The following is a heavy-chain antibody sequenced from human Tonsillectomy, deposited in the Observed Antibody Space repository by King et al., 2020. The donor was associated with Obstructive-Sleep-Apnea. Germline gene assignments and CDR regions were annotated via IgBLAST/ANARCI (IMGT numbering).Heavy chain of an antibody. V-gene: IGHV3-43*01. Sequence: VQLVESGGVVVQPGGSLRLSCVASGFTFDTYSMHWVRQAPGKGLEWVSLINRKGVTTYYADSVKGRFTSSRDNSKNSLFLQMNSLRPEDTALYYCAKEGGTIYFDSWGKGTLVSVSS. D-gene: IGHD1-7*01. CDR2: INRKGVTT. J-gene: IGHJ4*02. CDR1: GFTFDTYS. CDR3: AKEGGTIYFDS.